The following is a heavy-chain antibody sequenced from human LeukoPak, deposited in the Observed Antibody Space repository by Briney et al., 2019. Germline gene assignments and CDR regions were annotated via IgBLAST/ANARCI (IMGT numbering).Heavy chain of an antibody. Sequence: PGGSLRLSCAASGFTVSSNYMRWVRQAPGKGLEWVSVIYSGGSTYYADSVKGRFTISRDNSKNTLYLQMNSLRAEDTAVYYRARDYYDSSGYQRWGAFDIWGQGTMVTVSS. V-gene: IGHV3-66*02. J-gene: IGHJ3*02. CDR2: IYSGGST. D-gene: IGHD3-22*01. CDR1: GFTVSSNY. CDR3: ARDYYDSSGYQRWGAFDI.